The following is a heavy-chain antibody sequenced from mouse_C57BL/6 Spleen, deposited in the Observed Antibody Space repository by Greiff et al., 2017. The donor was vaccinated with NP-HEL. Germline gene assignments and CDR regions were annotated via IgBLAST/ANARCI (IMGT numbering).Heavy chain of an antibody. CDR3: ARGYGSSSWFAY. CDR1: GYTFTSYW. Sequence: VQLQQSGAELVRPGTSVKLSCKASGYTFTSYWMHWVKQRPGQGLEWIGVIDPSDSYTNYNQKFKGKATLTVDTSSSTAYMQLSSLTSEDSAVYYCARGYGSSSWFAYWGQGTLVTVSA. V-gene: IGHV1-59*01. D-gene: IGHD1-1*01. J-gene: IGHJ3*01. CDR2: IDPSDSYT.